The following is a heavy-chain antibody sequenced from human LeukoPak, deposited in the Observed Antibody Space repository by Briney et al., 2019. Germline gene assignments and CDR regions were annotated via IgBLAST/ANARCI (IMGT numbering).Heavy chain of an antibody. D-gene: IGHD6-19*01. Sequence: SETLSLTCAVSGGSITSGRYYWGWIRQPPGKGLEWIGSIYYSGSTSYNPSLKSRVTISVDTSKNQFSLRLSSVTAADTAVYYCATNTSDTAFDCWGAGTLVTVSS. CDR2: IYYSGST. CDR1: GGSITSGRYY. V-gene: IGHV4-39*01. J-gene: IGHJ4*02. CDR3: ATNTSDTAFDC.